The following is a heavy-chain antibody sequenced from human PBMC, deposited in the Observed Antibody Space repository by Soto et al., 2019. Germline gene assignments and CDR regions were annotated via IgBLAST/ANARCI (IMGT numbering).Heavy chain of an antibody. V-gene: IGHV1-69*12. CDR2: IIPIFGTA. D-gene: IGHD6-19*01. CDR3: ARAQRGWLVLGKTYYFDY. J-gene: IGHJ4*02. CDR1: GGTFSSYA. Sequence: QVQLVQSGAEVKKPGSSVKVSCKASGGTFSSYAISWVRQAPGQGLEWMGGIIPIFGTANYAQKFQGRVTITADESTSTAYMELSSLRSEDTAVYYCARAQRGWLVLGKTYYFDYWGQGTLVTVSS.